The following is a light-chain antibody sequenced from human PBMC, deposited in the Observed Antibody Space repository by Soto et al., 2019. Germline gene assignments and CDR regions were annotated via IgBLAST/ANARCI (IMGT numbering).Light chain of an antibody. CDR2: SAS. V-gene: IGKV1-39*01. Sequence: DIQMTQSPSSLSASVGDRVTITCRAGQNIITYLSWYQQRPGKAPKLLIHSASTLQSGVPSRFSGSGSGTDFTLTISSLQTEDCASYYCQQSHSTPYTFGQGTKLEIK. CDR1: QNIITY. CDR3: QQSHSTPYT. J-gene: IGKJ2*01.